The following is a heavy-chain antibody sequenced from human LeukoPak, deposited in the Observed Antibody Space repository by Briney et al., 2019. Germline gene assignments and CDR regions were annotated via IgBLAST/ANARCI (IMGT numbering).Heavy chain of an antibody. V-gene: IGHV3-74*01. CDR1: GFTLSNYW. CDR2: MNSDGRAT. CDR3: AREFEATGFWALDY. D-gene: IGHD3-16*01. Sequence: PGGSLRLSCAVSGFTLSNYWMHWVRQAPGKGLVWVSRMNSDGRATTYADSVKGRFTISRDNAKNTLCLQMNSLRAEDTAMYYCAREFEATGFWALDYWGQGTLVTASS. J-gene: IGHJ4*02.